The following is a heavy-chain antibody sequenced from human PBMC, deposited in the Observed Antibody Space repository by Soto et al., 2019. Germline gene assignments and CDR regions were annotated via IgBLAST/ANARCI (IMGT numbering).Heavy chain of an antibody. CDR3: ARDFSPSYYCSGGSCYPGGYYSYGMDV. V-gene: IGHV1-2*04. CDR2: INPNSGRT. D-gene: IGHD2-15*01. J-gene: IGHJ6*02. CDR1: GYTFTGYY. Sequence: ASVKVSCKASGYTFTGYYMHWVRQAPGQGLEWMGWINPNSGRTNYAQKFQGWVTMTRDTSVSTAYMGLSRQRSDDTAVYYCARDFSPSYYCSGGSCYPGGYYSYGMDVRGQGPTVPV.